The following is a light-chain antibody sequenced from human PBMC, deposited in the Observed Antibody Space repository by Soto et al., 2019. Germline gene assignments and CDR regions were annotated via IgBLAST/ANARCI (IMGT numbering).Light chain of an antibody. V-gene: IGKV3-20*01. Sequence: EIVLTQSPGTLSLSPGERATLSCRASQSINSRYLAWYQQKPGQAPRLLIYVASSRATGIPDRFSGSGSGTDFTLTISRLEPEDSAVYYYQQFGSSPGFTFGPGTKVDIK. CDR1: QSINSRY. CDR3: QQFGSSPGFT. CDR2: VAS. J-gene: IGKJ3*01.